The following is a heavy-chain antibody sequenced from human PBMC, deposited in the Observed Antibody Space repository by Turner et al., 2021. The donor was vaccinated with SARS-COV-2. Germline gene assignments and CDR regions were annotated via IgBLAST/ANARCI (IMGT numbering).Heavy chain of an antibody. CDR3: ARGCGGSSGCFLIDY. Sequence: VQLVESGGGVVQPGRSQSLSCAASGLTFSNHGMHWARPCPGKGLVWVTSICNDGSNKYYTYSVRGRFTISRDNSKNTLYLQMNSLRAEDTAVYYCARGCGGSSGCFLIDYWGQGTLVTVSS. CDR1: GLTFSNHG. D-gene: IGHD6-19*01. CDR2: ICNDGSNK. J-gene: IGHJ4*02. V-gene: IGHV3-33*01.